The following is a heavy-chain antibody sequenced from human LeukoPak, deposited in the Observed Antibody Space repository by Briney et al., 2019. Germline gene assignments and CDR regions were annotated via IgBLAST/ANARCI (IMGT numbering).Heavy chain of an antibody. CDR3: ARDSGSGNYFWFDP. CDR2: IYYSGST. D-gene: IGHD1-26*01. V-gene: IGHV4-59*11. Sequence: RPSETLSLTCTVSGGSISSHYWSWIRQPPGKGLEWIGYIYYSGSTNYNPSLKSRVTISVDTSKNQFSLKLSSVTAADTAVYYCARDSGSGNYFWFDPWGQGTLVTVSS. CDR1: GGSISSHY. J-gene: IGHJ5*02.